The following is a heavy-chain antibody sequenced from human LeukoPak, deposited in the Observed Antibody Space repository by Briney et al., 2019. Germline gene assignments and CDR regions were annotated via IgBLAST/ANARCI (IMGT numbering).Heavy chain of an antibody. V-gene: IGHV1-24*01. CDR3: AAAGTTVTPRVYYYYYGMDV. D-gene: IGHD4-17*01. Sequence: ASVKVSCKVSGYTLTELPIHWVRQAPGKGLEWMGGFDPEDGETAYAQKFQGRVTMTEDTSTDTVYMELSSLRSEDTAVYYCAAAGTTVTPRVYYYYYGMDVWGQGTTVTVSS. J-gene: IGHJ6*02. CDR1: GYTLTELP. CDR2: FDPEDGET.